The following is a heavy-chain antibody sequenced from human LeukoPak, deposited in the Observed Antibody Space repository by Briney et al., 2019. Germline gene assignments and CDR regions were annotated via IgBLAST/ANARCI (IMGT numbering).Heavy chain of an antibody. CDR3: ARVRDCGGGSCFSYLDY. Sequence: GGSLRLSCAASGFTFSSCYMHWVRQAPGKGLVWVSRINGDESSTTYADSVKGRFTISRDNAKNTLYLQMNTLRAEDTAVYYCARVRDCGGGSCFSYLDYWGQGTLVTVSS. CDR2: INGDESST. CDR1: GFTFSSCY. D-gene: IGHD2-15*01. J-gene: IGHJ4*02. V-gene: IGHV3-74*01.